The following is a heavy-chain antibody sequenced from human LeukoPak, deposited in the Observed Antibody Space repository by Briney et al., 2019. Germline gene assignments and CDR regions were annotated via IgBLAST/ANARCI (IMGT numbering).Heavy chain of an antibody. CDR2: ISAYNGNI. V-gene: IGHV1-18*01. D-gene: IGHD7-27*01. J-gene: IGHJ5*02. CDR3: ARDLGTVNNWFDP. Sequence: ASVKVSCKASGYTFTSSGISWVRQAPGQGLEWMGWISAYNGNINYAQNLQGRVTMTTDTSTSTAYMDLGSLRSDDTAVYYCARDLGTVNNWFDPWGQGTLVTVSS. CDR1: GYTFTSSG.